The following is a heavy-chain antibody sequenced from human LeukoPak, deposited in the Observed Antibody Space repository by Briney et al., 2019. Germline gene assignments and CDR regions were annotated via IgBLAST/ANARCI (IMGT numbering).Heavy chain of an antibody. CDR3: TTWVGAHFDF. Sequence: GGSLRLSCAASGFTFRNYAMHWVRQAPGKGLEWVSTIDGPTFRTHYADSVMGRFTISRDNSKNTLYLQMNSLRAEDAAVYFCTTWVGAHFDFWGQGTLVTVSS. D-gene: IGHD1-26*01. V-gene: IGHV3-23*01. CDR1: GFTFRNYA. J-gene: IGHJ4*02. CDR2: IDGPTFRT.